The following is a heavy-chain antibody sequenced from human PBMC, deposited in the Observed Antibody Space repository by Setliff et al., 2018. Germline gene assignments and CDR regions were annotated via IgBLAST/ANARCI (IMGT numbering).Heavy chain of an antibody. CDR2: IYWDDDK. CDR3: AHRRGDYYDSSGYYYDY. J-gene: IGHJ4*02. V-gene: IGHV2-5*02. D-gene: IGHD3-22*01. CDR1: GFSLSTSGVG. Sequence: SGPTLVNPTQTLTLTCTFSGFSLSTSGVGVGWIRQPPGKALEWLALIYWDDDKRYSPSLKSRLTITKDTSKNQVVLTMTNMDPVDIATYYCAHRRGDYYDSSGYYYDYWGQGTLVTVSS.